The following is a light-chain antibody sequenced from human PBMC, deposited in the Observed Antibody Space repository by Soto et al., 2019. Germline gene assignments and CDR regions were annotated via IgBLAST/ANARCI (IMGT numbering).Light chain of an antibody. CDR3: QQYYGTPLT. CDR2: WAS. V-gene: IGKV4-1*01. CDR1: QSVLYSSNNKNY. Sequence: DIVMTQSPDSLAVSLGERATINCKSSQSVLYSSNNKNYLAWYQQKPGQPPNLLIYWASTRESGVPDRFSGSGSGTDFTLTISSLQAEDLAVYYCQQYYGTPLTFGGGTKVEFK. J-gene: IGKJ4*01.